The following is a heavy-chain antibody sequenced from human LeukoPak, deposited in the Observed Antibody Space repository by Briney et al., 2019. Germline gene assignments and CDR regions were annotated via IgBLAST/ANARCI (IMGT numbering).Heavy chain of an antibody. D-gene: IGHD4-11*01. CDR1: GGSISSSY. V-gene: IGHV4-59*01. CDR2: IYYSGST. CDR3: ATGRSGPRLFDY. J-gene: IGHJ4*02. Sequence: SETLSLTCTVSGGSISSSYWSWIRQPPGKGLEWIGYIYYSGSTNYNPSLKSRVTISVDTSKNQFSLKLSSVTAADTAVYYCATGRSGPRLFDYWGQGTLVTVSS.